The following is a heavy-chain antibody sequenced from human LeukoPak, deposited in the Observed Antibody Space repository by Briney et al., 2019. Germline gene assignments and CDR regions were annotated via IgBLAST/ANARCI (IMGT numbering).Heavy chain of an antibody. Sequence: SVKVSCEASGGTFSSYAISWVRQAPGQGLEWMGRIIPIFGTANYAQKFQGRVTITTDESTSTAYMELSSLRSEDTAVYYCARDHCTNGVCYADYWGQGTLVTVSS. J-gene: IGHJ4*02. CDR3: ARDHCTNGVCYADY. D-gene: IGHD2-8*01. V-gene: IGHV1-69*05. CDR1: GGTFSSYA. CDR2: IIPIFGTA.